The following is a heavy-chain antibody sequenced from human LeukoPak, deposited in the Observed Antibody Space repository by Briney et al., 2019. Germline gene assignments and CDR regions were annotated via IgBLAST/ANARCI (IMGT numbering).Heavy chain of an antibody. Sequence: ASVKVSCKASGGTFSSHGISWVRQAPGQGLEWVGGIIPIFGATNYAQKFQGRVTITTDESTSTAYMGLSSLRSEDTALYYCARRWPHSSGYYLFDYWGQGTLVTVSS. V-gene: IGHV1-69*05. J-gene: IGHJ4*02. CDR3: ARRWPHSSGYYLFDY. CDR1: GGTFSSHG. D-gene: IGHD3-22*01. CDR2: IIPIFGAT.